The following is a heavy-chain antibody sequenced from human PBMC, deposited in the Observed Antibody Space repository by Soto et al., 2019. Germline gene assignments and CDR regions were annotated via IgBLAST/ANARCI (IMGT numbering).Heavy chain of an antibody. V-gene: IGHV4-39*01. D-gene: IGHD6-19*01. CDR3: ASIGEQWRQGYFQH. Sequence: SETLSLTCTVSGGSISSSSYYRGWIRQPPGKGLEWIGSIYYSGSTYYNPSLKSRVTISVDTSKNQFSLKLSSVTAADTAVYYCASIGEQWRQGYFQHWGQGTLVTVSS. CDR1: GGSISSSSYY. CDR2: IYYSGST. J-gene: IGHJ1*01.